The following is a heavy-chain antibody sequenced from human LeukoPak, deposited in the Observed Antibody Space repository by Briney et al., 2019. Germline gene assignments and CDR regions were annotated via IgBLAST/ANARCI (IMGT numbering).Heavy chain of an antibody. CDR2: ISSSSSTI. CDR3: AKVMPPGRIRFYSYYMDV. V-gene: IGHV3-48*04. CDR1: GFTFSSYS. J-gene: IGHJ6*03. Sequence: GGSLRLSCAASGFTFSSYSMNWVRQAPGKGLEWVSYISSSSSTIYYADSVKGRFTISRDNAKNSLYLQMSSLRAEDTAVYYCAKVMPPGRIRFYSYYMDVWGKGTTVTVS. D-gene: IGHD2-15*01.